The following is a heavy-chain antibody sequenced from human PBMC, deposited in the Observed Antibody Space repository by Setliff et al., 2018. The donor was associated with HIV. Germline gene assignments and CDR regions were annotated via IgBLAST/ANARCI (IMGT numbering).Heavy chain of an antibody. CDR2: TSGNGGGT. Sequence: PGGSLRLSCAASGFTFNIYTMSWVRQAPGKGPEWVSVTSGNGGGTNYADSVKGRFTISRDNSKNMVYLQMSNVRAEDTAVYYCAKDLHYGTGNYGWHWGQGTLVTVSS. D-gene: IGHD3-10*01. CDR3: AKDLHYGTGNYGWH. CDR1: GFTFNIYT. J-gene: IGHJ4*02. V-gene: IGHV3-23*01.